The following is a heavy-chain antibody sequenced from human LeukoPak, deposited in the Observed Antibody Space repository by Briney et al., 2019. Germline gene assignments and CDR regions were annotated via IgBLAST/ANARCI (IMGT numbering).Heavy chain of an antibody. CDR2: ISWNSGSI. Sequence: PGGSLRLSCAASGFTFDDYAMHWVRQAPGKGLEWVSGISWNSGSIGYADSVKGRFTISRDNAKNSLYLQMNSLRAEDTALYYCAKDLNTYYDILTGFDYWGQGTLVTVS. CDR1: GFTFDDYA. J-gene: IGHJ4*02. D-gene: IGHD3-9*01. CDR3: AKDLNTYYDILTGFDY. V-gene: IGHV3-9*01.